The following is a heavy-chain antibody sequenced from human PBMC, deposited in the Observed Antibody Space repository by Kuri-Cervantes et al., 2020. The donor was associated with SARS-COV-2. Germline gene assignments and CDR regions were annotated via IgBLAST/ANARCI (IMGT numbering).Heavy chain of an antibody. J-gene: IGHJ4*02. CDR3: ARDVGYNFWSGPSRSPHY. CDR2: IIPIFGTA. V-gene: IGHV1-69*13. Sequence: SVKVSCKASGGTFSSYAISWVRQAPGQGLEWMGGIIPIFGTANYAQKFQGRVTITADESTSTAYMELSRLRSDDTAVYYCARDVGYNFWSGPSRSPHYWGQGTLVTVSS. D-gene: IGHD3-3*01. CDR1: GGTFSSYA.